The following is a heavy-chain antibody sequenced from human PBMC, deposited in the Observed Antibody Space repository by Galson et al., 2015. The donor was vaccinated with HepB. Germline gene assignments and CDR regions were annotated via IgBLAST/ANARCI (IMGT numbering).Heavy chain of an antibody. CDR3: ARCGIVVEPAGMPYYYYYGMDF. CDR1: GFTFTSYA. CDR2: ICAYNSNT. Sequence: SVKVSCKASGFTFTSYAIRWVRQAPGKGLEWMGLICAYNSNTNYAHNLQGRVTMTTDTSKSTAYMELKSLRFDDTAVYYCARCGIVVEPAGMPYYYYYGMDFWGQGTTVTVSS. V-gene: IGHV1-18*01. D-gene: IGHD2-2*01. J-gene: IGHJ6*02.